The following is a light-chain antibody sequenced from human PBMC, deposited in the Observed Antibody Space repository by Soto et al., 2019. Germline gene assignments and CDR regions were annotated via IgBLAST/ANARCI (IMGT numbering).Light chain of an antibody. J-gene: IGKJ2*01. CDR2: GAS. CDR3: QQYDPAPHT. Sequence: EIVLTQAPGTLSLSPGESATLSCRASQSVSSSQVAWYQHKPGQAPRLIIYGASSRATGIPDRFRGVGSETDFTLTISRLEPEDFAVYYCQQYDPAPHTFGQGTKLEIK. V-gene: IGKV3-20*01. CDR1: QSVSSSQ.